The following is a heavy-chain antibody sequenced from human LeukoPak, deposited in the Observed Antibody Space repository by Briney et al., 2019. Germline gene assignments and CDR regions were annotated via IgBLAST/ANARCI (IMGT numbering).Heavy chain of an antibody. D-gene: IGHD6-13*01. CDR1: GFSFIDYY. CDR3: ARVRRAAADSLRYFDY. V-gene: IGHV3-11*04. Sequence: GGSLRLSCAASGFSFIDYYMSWIRQAPGKGLEWVSYMDDSGRIIYYGGSVKGRFTISRDNARNSLFLQMNRLIAEDTAVYFCARVRRAAADSLRYFDYWGQGTLVTVSS. CDR2: MDDSGRII. J-gene: IGHJ4*02.